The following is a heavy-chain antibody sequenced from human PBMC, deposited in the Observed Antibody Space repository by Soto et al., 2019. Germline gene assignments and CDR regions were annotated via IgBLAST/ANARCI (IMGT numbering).Heavy chain of an antibody. CDR2: TYYKSKWNN. CDR3: TGITSFRGMVV. V-gene: IGHV6-1*01. J-gene: IGHJ6*02. D-gene: IGHD3-10*01. Sequence: SQTLSLTCAISGDSVSSNSAAWNWIRQSPSRGPEWLGRTYYKSKWNNDYALSVKRRTTINPDTPKNQVSLHLYSVTPEDTAVYYCTGITSFRGMVVWGQGTPVTVSS. CDR1: GDSVSSNSAA.